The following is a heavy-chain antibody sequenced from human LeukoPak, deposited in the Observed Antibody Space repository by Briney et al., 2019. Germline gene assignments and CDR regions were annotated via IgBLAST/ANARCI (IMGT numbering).Heavy chain of an antibody. D-gene: IGHD3-22*01. Sequence: GGSLRLSCAASGFTFSSYAMSWDRQAPGKGLEWVSAISGSGGSTYYADSVKGRFTISRDNSKNTLYLQMNSLRAEDTAVYYCAKASYYYDSSGYYNVDYWGQGTLVTVSS. V-gene: IGHV3-23*01. CDR1: GFTFSSYA. CDR3: AKASYYYDSSGYYNVDY. J-gene: IGHJ4*02. CDR2: ISGSGGST.